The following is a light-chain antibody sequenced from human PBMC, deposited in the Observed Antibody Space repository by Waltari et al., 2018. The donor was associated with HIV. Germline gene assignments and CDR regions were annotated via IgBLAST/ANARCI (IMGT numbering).Light chain of an antibody. CDR3: CSYAGSSTHV. V-gene: IGLV2-23*02. J-gene: IGLJ1*01. CDR1: SSDVGNYNG. CDR2: EVS. Sequence: QSALTQPASVSGSPGQSITISCTGTSSDVGNYNGVSWYQQHPGKAPKLMIYEVSKRPSGVSNRFSGSKSGNTASLTISGLQAEDEADYYCCSYAGSSTHVFGTGTKVTVL.